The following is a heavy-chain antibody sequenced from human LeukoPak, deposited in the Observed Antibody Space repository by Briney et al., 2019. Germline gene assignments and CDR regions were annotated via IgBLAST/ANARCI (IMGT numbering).Heavy chain of an antibody. CDR1: GFTFSDYG. D-gene: IGHD6-13*01. V-gene: IGHV3-30*18. J-gene: IGHJ4*02. CDR3: VKDMKIKAAGYYFDY. CDR2: IANDGRDK. Sequence: GRSLRLSCAASGFTFSDYGMHWVRQAPGKGLEWVAVIANDGRDKKYADSVRGRFTIPRDNSKNTVYLQMNSLRAEDTAVFYCVKDMKIKAAGYYFDYWGQGTLVTVSS.